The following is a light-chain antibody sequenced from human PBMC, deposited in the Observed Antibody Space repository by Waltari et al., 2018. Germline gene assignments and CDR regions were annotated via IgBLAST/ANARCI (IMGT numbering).Light chain of an antibody. V-gene: IGLV2-11*01. J-gene: IGLJ2*01. Sequence: QSALTQPRSVSGSPGPSVTISCTGTSSDVGGFAYSPWFQHHPGKAPKLMICDVTKRPSGVPDRFSGSKSGNTASLTISGLQAEDEADYYCCSYAGSYTHVVFGGGTKLTVL. CDR2: DVT. CDR3: CSYAGSYTHVV. CDR1: SSDVGGFAY.